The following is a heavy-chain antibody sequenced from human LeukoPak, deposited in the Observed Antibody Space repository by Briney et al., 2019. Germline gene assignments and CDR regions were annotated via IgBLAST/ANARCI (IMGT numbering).Heavy chain of an antibody. J-gene: IGHJ6*02. CDR2: IYYSGST. D-gene: IGHD3-22*01. V-gene: IGHV4-59*01. CDR3: ARVRYYDSSGYYYGYYYYGMDV. CDR1: GGSISSYY. Sequence: SETLFLTCTVSGGSISSYYWSWIRQPPGKGLEWIGYIYYSGSTNYNPSLKSRVTISVDTSKNQFSLKLSSVTAADTAVYYCARVRYYDSSGYYYGYYYYGMDVWGQGTTVTVSS.